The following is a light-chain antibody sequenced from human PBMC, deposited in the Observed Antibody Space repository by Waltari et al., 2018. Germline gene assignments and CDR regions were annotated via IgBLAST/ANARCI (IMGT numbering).Light chain of an antibody. V-gene: IGKV1-5*01. CDR3: QQYNSWGT. J-gene: IGKJ1*01. Sequence: DIQMTQSPSTLSASVGDRVTITSRASQTISSCLAWFQQKPGKAPKLLIYDASSLESGVPSRFSGRGSGTEFTLTISSLQPDDFATYYCQQYNSWGTFGQGTKVEIK. CDR2: DAS. CDR1: QTISSC.